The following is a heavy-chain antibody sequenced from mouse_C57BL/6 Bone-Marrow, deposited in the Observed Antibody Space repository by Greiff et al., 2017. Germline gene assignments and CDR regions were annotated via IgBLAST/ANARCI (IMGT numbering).Heavy chain of an antibody. V-gene: IGHV14-4*01. CDR3: TTAGRGYFDV. CDR2: IDPENGDT. J-gene: IGHJ1*03. Sequence: EVQLQQSGAELARPGASVKLSCTASGFNIKDDYMHWVKQRPEQGLEWIGWIDPENGDTEYASKFQGKATITADTSSNTAYLQLSSLTSEDTAVYFCTTAGRGYFDVWGTGTTVTVSS. D-gene: IGHD3-2*02. CDR1: GFNIKDDY.